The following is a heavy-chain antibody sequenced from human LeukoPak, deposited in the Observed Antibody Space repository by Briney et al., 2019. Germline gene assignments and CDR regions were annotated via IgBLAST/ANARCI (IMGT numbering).Heavy chain of an antibody. CDR2: IYYSGST. CDR3: ARRAAAGTRGYYYGMDV. Sequence: PSETLSLTCTVSGGSISSYYWSWIRQPPGKGLEWIGYIYYSGSTNYNPSLKSRVTISVDTSKNQFSLKLSSVTAADTAVYYCARRAAAGTRGYYYGMDVWGQGTTVTVSS. D-gene: IGHD6-13*01. CDR1: GGSISSYY. J-gene: IGHJ6*02. V-gene: IGHV4-59*01.